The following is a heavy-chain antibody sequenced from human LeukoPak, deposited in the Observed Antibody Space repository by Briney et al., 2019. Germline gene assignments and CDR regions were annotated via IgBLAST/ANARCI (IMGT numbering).Heavy chain of an antibody. Sequence: GGSLRLSCAASGFTFSSYGMHWVRQAPGKGLEGVAVISYDGSNKYYADSVKGRFTISRDNSKNTLYLQMNGLRAEDTAVYYCAKDRFTAMVTFLYYMDVWGKGTTVTVSS. J-gene: IGHJ6*03. D-gene: IGHD5-18*01. CDR3: AKDRFTAMVTFLYYMDV. V-gene: IGHV3-30*18. CDR2: ISYDGSNK. CDR1: GFTFSSYG.